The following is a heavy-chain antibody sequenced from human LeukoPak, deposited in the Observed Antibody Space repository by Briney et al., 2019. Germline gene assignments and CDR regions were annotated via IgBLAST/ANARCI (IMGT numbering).Heavy chain of an antibody. D-gene: IGHD2-15*01. CDR3: ARDEVGDGCSDY. V-gene: IGHV3-11*01. J-gene: IGHJ4*02. Sequence: GGSLRLSCVGSGFTLSDYYMSWIRQAPGKGLEWVSYISSSGSTIYYADSVKGRFTISRDNAKNSLYLQMNSLRAEDTAVYYCARDEVGDGCSDYWGQGTLVTVSS. CDR2: ISSSGSTI. CDR1: GFTLSDYY.